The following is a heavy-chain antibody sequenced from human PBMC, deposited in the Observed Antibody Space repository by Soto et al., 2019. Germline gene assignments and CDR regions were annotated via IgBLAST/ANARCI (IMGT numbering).Heavy chain of an antibody. CDR2: INHSGST. V-gene: IGHV4-34*01. Sequence: QVQLQQWGAGLLKPSETLSLTCAVYGGSFSGYYWSWIRQPPGKGLEWIGEINHSGSTNYNPSLKSRVTISVDTSKNQFSLKLSSVTAADSAVYYCARWYQLPKGFDPWGQGTLVTVSS. J-gene: IGHJ5*02. D-gene: IGHD2-15*01. CDR3: ARWYQLPKGFDP. CDR1: GGSFSGYY.